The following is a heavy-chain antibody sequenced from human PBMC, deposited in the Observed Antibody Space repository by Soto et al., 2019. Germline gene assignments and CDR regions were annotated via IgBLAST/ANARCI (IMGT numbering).Heavy chain of an antibody. Sequence: PGGSLRLSCAASGFTFSSYAVSWVRQAPGKGLEWVSAISGSGGSTYYADSVKGRFTISRDNSKNTLYLQMNSLRAEDTAVYYCAKGRQWLVLEPDAFDIWGPGTMVTLSS. CDR1: GFTFSSYA. V-gene: IGHV3-23*01. J-gene: IGHJ3*02. CDR3: AKGRQWLVLEPDAFDI. CDR2: ISGSGGST. D-gene: IGHD6-19*01.